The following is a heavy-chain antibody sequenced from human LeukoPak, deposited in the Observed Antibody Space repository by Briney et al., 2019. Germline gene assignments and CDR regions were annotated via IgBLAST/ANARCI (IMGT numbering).Heavy chain of an antibody. D-gene: IGHD4-17*01. CDR3: AKDSYGDLNYFDY. Sequence: GGSLRLSCAASGFTFSSYAMHWVRQAPGKGLEWVSGISWNSGSIGYADSVKGRFTISRDNAKNSLYLQVNSLRAEDTALYYCAKDSYGDLNYFDYWGQGTLVTVSS. CDR2: ISWNSGSI. V-gene: IGHV3-9*01. J-gene: IGHJ4*02. CDR1: GFTFSSYA.